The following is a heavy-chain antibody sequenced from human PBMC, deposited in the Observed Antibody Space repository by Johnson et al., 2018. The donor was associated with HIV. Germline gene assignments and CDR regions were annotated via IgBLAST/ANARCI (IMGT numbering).Heavy chain of an antibody. CDR2: ITGSGSSI. V-gene: IGHV3-11*01. Sequence: VQLVESGGGLVKPGGSLRLSCAASGFIFSDYYMSWIRQAPGKGLEWVSYITGSGSSIYYADSVKGRFTISRDNAKNSLSLQMNSLKTEDTAVYYCSTDHPTAPLIIMNAFDIWGQGTIVTVSS. CDR1: GFIFSDYY. D-gene: IGHD3-16*02. J-gene: IGHJ3*02. CDR3: STDHPTAPLIIMNAFDI.